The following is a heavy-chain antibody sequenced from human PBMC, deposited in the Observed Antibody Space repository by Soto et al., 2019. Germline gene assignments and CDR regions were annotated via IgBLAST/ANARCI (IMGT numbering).Heavy chain of an antibody. CDR2: VIPMLRTS. D-gene: IGHD3-10*01. CDR3: ATNYGSGSTHFDY. CDR1: GDTFNFYT. J-gene: IGHJ4*02. V-gene: IGHV1-69*08. Sequence: QVQLVQSGAEVRKPGSSVKVSCTASGDTFNFYTISWVRQAPGQGLEWMGRVIPMLRTSNYAQKFQGRVTISADKSTSTAYMALSSLRSDDTAVYYCATNYGSGSTHFDYWGQGTLVTVSS.